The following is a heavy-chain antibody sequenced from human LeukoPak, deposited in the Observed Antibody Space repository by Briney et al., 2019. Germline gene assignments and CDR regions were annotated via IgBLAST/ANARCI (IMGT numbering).Heavy chain of an antibody. CDR3: ARPSTQGRVAGAFDI. CDR1: GFTFSSYS. J-gene: IGHJ3*02. V-gene: IGHV3-21*01. D-gene: IGHD6-19*01. CDR2: ISSSSSYI. Sequence: GGSLRLSCAASGFTFSSYSMNWVRQAPGKGLEWVSSISSSSSYIYYADSVKGRFIISRDNAKNSLYLQMNSLRAEDTAVYYCARPSTQGRVAGAFDIWGQGTMVTVSS.